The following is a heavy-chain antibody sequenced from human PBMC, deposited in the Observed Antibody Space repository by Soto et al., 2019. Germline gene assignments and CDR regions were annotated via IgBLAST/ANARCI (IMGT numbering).Heavy chain of an antibody. V-gene: IGHV1-69*12. D-gene: IGHD6-19*01. Sequence: QVQLVQSGAEVKKPGSSVKVSCKVSGGTFSNYAIDWVRLAPGQGLEWMGGIVPIFGTTYYTQKFQGRATLSADDSTTTAYLELSSLRSEDTAIYYCARVEAVAGIYNYHGLDVWGQGTAVTVSS. J-gene: IGHJ6*02. CDR1: GGTFSNYA. CDR3: ARVEAVAGIYNYHGLDV. CDR2: IVPIFGTT.